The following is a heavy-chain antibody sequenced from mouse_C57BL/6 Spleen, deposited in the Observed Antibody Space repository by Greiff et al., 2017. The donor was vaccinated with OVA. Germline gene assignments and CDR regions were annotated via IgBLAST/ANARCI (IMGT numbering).Heavy chain of an antibody. CDR3: AREDGPAWFAY. Sequence: EVLLVESGPGLVKPSQTVFLTCTVTGISITTGNYRWSWLRQFPGNKLVWIGYIYYSGTITSHPSLTRRTTITRDTPKNQFFLAMNSLSAEDAATYYCAREDGPAWFAYWGQGTLVTVSA. V-gene: IGHV3-5*01. CDR2: IYYSGTI. D-gene: IGHD2-3*01. J-gene: IGHJ3*01. CDR1: GISITTGNYR.